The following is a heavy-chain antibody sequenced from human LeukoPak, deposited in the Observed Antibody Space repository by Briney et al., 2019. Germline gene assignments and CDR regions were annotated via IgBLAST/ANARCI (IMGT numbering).Heavy chain of an antibody. CDR1: GYSISNGFY. CDR2: IYHSGST. Sequence: SETLSLTCTVSGYSISNGFYWGWIRQPPGKGLEWIGSIYHSGSTSYNPSLKSRVTISVDTSKNQFSLNLSSVTAADTAVYYCARGDSGWYLGLGFDYWGQGTLVTVSS. D-gene: IGHD6-19*01. CDR3: ARGDSGWYLGLGFDY. V-gene: IGHV4-38-2*02. J-gene: IGHJ4*02.